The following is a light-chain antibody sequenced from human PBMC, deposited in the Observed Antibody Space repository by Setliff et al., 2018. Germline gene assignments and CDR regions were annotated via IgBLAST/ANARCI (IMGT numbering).Light chain of an antibody. CDR1: QSISTW. V-gene: IGKV1-5*03. CDR2: KAS. J-gene: IGKJ1*01. CDR3: QHYSNYPWT. Sequence: DIQLTQSPSTLSASVGDRVTITCRASQSISTWLAWYQQKPGKAPNLLIYKASNLESGVSSRFSGSGSGTEFTLTISSLQPDDSAAYYCQHYSNYPWTFGQGTKVDIK.